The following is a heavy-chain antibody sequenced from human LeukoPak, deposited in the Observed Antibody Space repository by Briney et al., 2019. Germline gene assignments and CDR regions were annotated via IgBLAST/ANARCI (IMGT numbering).Heavy chain of an antibody. CDR3: AKDQNGDYIMHY. CDR2: ISYEGSNK. Sequence: GESLRLSCAASGFTFSNYDRDWVRQAPGKGLEWVGVISYEGSNKYYADSVKGRFTTSRDNSKNTLYLQMNSLRPEDTAVYYYAKDQNGDYIMHYWGEGALVTASS. D-gene: IGHD4-17*01. V-gene: IGHV3-30*18. J-gene: IGHJ4*02. CDR1: GFTFSNYD.